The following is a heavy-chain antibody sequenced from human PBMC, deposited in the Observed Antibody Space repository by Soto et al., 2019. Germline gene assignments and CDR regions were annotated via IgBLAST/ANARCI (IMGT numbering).Heavy chain of an antibody. Sequence: QITLNESGPTQVKPRQTLTLTCTFSGFSLTTSGVGVGWISPSPGKAPEWLALIYWDDDKRYSPSLKRRRTIPKDTSKKQVVLTMAELDPGDTATYYCAHRVLRTVFGLVTTTAIYFDFWGQGTPVAVSS. CDR2: IYWDDDK. CDR1: GFSLTTSGVG. D-gene: IGHD3-3*01. V-gene: IGHV2-5*02. CDR3: AHRVLRTVFGLVTTTAIYFDF. J-gene: IGHJ4*02.